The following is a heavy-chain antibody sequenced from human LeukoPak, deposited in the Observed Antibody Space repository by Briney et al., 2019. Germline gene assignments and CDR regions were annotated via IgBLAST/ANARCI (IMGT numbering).Heavy chain of an antibody. J-gene: IGHJ4*02. Sequence: PSETLSLTCTVSGYSISSGYYWGRIRQPPGKGLEWIGSIYHSGSTYYNPSLKSRVTISADTSKNQFSLKLSSVTAADTAVYYCASRYGSGSYGFDYWGQGTLVTVSS. CDR3: ASRYGSGSYGFDY. CDR2: IYHSGST. D-gene: IGHD3-10*01. V-gene: IGHV4-38-2*02. CDR1: GYSISSGYY.